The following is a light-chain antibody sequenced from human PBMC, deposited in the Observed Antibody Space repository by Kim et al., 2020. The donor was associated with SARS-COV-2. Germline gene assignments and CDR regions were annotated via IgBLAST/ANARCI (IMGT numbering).Light chain of an antibody. Sequence: QSALTQPGSVSGSPGQSITISCTGTSSDVGAYNFVSWYQQHPGNAPKLIISDVRNRPSGVSNRFSGSKSGNTASLTISGLQSEDEADYYCTSYTDSSLLFGGGTQLTVL. CDR3: TSYTDSSLL. CDR1: SSDVGAYNF. CDR2: DVR. V-gene: IGLV2-14*03. J-gene: IGLJ2*01.